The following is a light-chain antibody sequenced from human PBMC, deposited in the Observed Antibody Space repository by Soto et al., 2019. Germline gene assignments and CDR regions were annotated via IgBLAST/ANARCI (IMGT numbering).Light chain of an antibody. V-gene: IGKV3-20*01. CDR3: QRYGTSPLYT. CDR2: GAS. J-gene: IGKJ2*01. CDR1: QSVSSSN. Sequence: EIVLTQSPGTLSLSPGERATLSCRASQSVSSSNLAWYQQKPGQAPRLLIYGASSRDTGIQDRCSGSGYGTDFTLSISRLEPEDFAVYYCQRYGTSPLYTFGQGTILEI.